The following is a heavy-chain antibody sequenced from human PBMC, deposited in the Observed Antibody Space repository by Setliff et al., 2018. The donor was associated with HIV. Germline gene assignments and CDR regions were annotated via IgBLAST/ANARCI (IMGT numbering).Heavy chain of an antibody. V-gene: IGHV3-7*03. J-gene: IGHJ4*02. CDR3: ARVRTSTGAQY. Sequence: GGSLRLSCVASGLDIGDYWMTWVRQAPGKGLEWVANINPDGNERYYMESVQGRFTISRDNIQNSLLLQMNSLRAEDTALYYCARVRTSTGAQYWGQGTLVTVSS. CDR1: GLDIGDYW. D-gene: IGHD1-1*01. CDR2: INPDGNER.